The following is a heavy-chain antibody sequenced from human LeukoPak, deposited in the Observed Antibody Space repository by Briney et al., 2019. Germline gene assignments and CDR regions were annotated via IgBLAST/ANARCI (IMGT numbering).Heavy chain of an antibody. V-gene: IGHV3-21*05. CDR1: GYPFSSYS. D-gene: IGHD6-13*01. J-gene: IGHJ4*02. Sequence: PGGSLRLSCVASGYPFSSYSMNWIRQAPGKGLEWVSYISVSGGVRSYADSVKGRFTISRDNAMNSLYLQMNSPRAEDTAIYYCARSLPYGTTWYGRSDFWGQGTLVTVSS. CDR2: ISVSGGVR. CDR3: ARSLPYGTTWYGRSDF.